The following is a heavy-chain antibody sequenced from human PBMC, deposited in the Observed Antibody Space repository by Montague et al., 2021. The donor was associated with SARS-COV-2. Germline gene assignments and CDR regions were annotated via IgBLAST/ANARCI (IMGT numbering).Heavy chain of an antibody. Sequence: CAISGDSVASKIATRKWNRQSPARGLEWLGRTYYRCKWYNDYAESVKSRITIDPDTSKHQFSLHLNSVTPEDTAVYYCARIPVGSKYYFDFWGQGTLVTVSS. V-gene: IGHV6-1*01. J-gene: IGHJ4*02. CDR2: TYYRCKWYN. CDR3: ARIPVGSKYYFDF. CDR1: GDSVASKIAT. D-gene: IGHD2-2*01.